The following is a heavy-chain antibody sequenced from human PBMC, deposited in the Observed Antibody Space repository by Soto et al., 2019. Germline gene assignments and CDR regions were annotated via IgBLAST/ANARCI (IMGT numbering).Heavy chain of an antibody. CDR1: GGTFSSYT. V-gene: IGHV1-69*04. CDR3: ARESREAAASFFGY. CDR2: IIPILGIA. J-gene: IGHJ4*02. D-gene: IGHD6-13*01. Sequence: SVKVSCKASGGTFSSYTISWVRQAPGQGLEWMGRIIPILGIANYAQKFQGRVTITADKSTSTAYMELSSLRSEDTAVYYCARESREAAASFFGYWGQGTLVTVSS.